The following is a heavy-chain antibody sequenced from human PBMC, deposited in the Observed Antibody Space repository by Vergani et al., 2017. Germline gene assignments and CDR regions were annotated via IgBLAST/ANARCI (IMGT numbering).Heavy chain of an antibody. CDR1: GFTLSNYD. CDR3: AKHFRGWGIDY. Sequence: VQMVESGGGLVKPGGSLRLSCATSGFTLSNYDMQWIRQGPGKGLEFVAFIQFDGSNQYYADYVKGRFTLSRDFSKNTLYLQMNSLRTDDTATYYCAKHFRGWGIDYWGQGTQVIVSS. V-gene: IGHV3-30*02. CDR2: IQFDGSNQ. D-gene: IGHD3-16*01. J-gene: IGHJ4*02.